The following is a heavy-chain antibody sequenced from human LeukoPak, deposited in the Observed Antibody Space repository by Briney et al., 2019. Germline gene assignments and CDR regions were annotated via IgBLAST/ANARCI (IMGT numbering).Heavy chain of an antibody. CDR3: ASRIAVSKFDY. CDR1: GGSISSTGYY. V-gene: IGHV4-39*07. D-gene: IGHD6-19*01. Sequence: SETLSLTCTVYGGSISSTGYYWGWIRQPPGKGLEWLGNIYYTGSTYYNPSLKSRVTISVDTSKNQFSLRLSSVTAADTAVYYCASRIAVSKFDYWGQGTLVTVSS. CDR2: IYYTGST. J-gene: IGHJ4*02.